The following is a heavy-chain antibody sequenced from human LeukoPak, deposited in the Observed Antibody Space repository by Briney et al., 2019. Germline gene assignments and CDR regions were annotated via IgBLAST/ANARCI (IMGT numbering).Heavy chain of an antibody. Sequence: PGGSLRLSCAASGFTFSSYSMNWVRQAPGKGLEWVSYIYSSSSTIYYADSVKGRFTISRDNAKNSLYLQMNSLSVEDTAVYYCARGPDSSGWILNWFDPWGQGTLVTVSS. CDR1: GFTFSSYS. D-gene: IGHD6-19*01. CDR2: IYSSSSTI. V-gene: IGHV3-48*01. J-gene: IGHJ5*02. CDR3: ARGPDSSGWILNWFDP.